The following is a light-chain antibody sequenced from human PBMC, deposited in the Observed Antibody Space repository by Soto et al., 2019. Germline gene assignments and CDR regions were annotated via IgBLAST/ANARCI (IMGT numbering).Light chain of an antibody. CDR2: YVS. CDR3: CSSAGGFTWV. CDR1: SSDV. V-gene: IGLV2-11*01. Sequence: QSALTQPRSVSGSPGQSVTISCTGTSSDVVSWYKQHPGKAPNLIIYYVSQRPSGVPDRFSGSKSVNTASLTISGLQAEDEADYYCCSSAGGFTWVFGGGTKVTVL. J-gene: IGLJ3*02.